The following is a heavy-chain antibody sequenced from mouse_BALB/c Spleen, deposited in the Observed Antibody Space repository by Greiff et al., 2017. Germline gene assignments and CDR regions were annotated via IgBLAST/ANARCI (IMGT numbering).Heavy chain of an antibody. CDR2: INPSNGRT. CDR1: GYTFTSSW. D-gene: IGHD1-2*01. CDR3: ASPFITTATGAMDD. Sequence: QVQLQQPGAELVKPGASVKLSCKASGYTFTSSWMHWVKQRPGQGLEWIGEINPSNGRTNYNEKFKSKATLTVDKSSSTAYMQLSSLTSEDSAVYYCASPFITTATGAMDDWGQGTSVTVSS. V-gene: IGHV1S81*02. J-gene: IGHJ4*01.